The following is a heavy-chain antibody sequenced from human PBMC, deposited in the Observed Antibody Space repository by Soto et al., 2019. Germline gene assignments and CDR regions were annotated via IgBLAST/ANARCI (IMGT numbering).Heavy chain of an antibody. V-gene: IGHV3-48*01. CDR3: ARDQVGSGSYPYYYYMDV. Sequence: GGSLRLSCAASGFTFSSYGMHWVRQAPGKGLEWVSYISSGSSTMYYADSVKGRFTISRDNAKNSLYLQMNSLRAEDTAVYYCARDQVGSGSYPYYYYMDVWGKGTTVTVSS. CDR1: GFTFSSYG. J-gene: IGHJ6*03. D-gene: IGHD3-3*01. CDR2: ISSGSSTM.